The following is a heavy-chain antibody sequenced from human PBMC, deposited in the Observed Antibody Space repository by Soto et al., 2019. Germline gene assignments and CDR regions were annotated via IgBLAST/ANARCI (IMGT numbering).Heavy chain of an antibody. CDR3: ARATTFGARWFDP. CDR2: INHSGST. CDR1: GGSFSGYY. J-gene: IGHJ5*02. Sequence: PSETLSLTCAVYGGSFSGYYWSWIRQPPGKGLEWIGEINHSGSTNYNPSLKSRVTISVDTSKNQFSLKLSSVTAADTAVYYCARATTFGARWFDPWGQGTLVTVSS. V-gene: IGHV4-34*01. D-gene: IGHD3-10*02.